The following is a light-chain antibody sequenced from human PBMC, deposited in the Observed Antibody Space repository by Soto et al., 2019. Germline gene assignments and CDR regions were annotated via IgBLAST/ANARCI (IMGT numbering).Light chain of an antibody. CDR3: QQYNPYS. V-gene: IGKV1-5*03. Sequence: DMQMTQSPSTLSGSVGDRVSIPCRASQTISSWLAWYQQKPGKAPKLLIYKASTLKSGVPSRFSGSGSGTEFTLTISSLQPDDFATYYCQQYNPYSFGQGTKVDIK. CDR1: QTISSW. J-gene: IGKJ2*01. CDR2: KAS.